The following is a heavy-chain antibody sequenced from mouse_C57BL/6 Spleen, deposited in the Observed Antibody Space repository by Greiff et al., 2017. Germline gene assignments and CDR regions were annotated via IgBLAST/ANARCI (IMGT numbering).Heavy chain of an antibody. CDR2: IDPSDSET. V-gene: IGHV1-52*01. Sequence: QVQLQQPGAELVRPGSSVKLSCKASGYTFTSYWMHWVKQRPIQGLEWIGNIDPSDSETHSNQKFKDKATLTVDKSSSTAYMQLSSLTAEDSAVYYCARQYTDDYDGWGFAYWGQGTLVTVSA. D-gene: IGHD2-4*01. CDR1: GYTFTSYW. J-gene: IGHJ3*01. CDR3: ARQYTDDYDGWGFAY.